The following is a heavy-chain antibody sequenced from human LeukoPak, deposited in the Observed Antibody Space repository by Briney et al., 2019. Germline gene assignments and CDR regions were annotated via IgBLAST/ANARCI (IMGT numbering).Heavy chain of an antibody. V-gene: IGHV4-4*07. CDR3: ARTTMVRGVITFDY. Sequence: SETLSLTCSVSGGSISSYFWNWVRQPPGKGLEWIGRIYTSGSTNYNPSLTSRVTMSVDTTKNQLSLKLSSVTAADTAVYYCARTTMVRGVITFDYWGQGTLVTVSS. J-gene: IGHJ4*02. CDR1: GGSISSYF. D-gene: IGHD3-10*01. CDR2: IYTSGST.